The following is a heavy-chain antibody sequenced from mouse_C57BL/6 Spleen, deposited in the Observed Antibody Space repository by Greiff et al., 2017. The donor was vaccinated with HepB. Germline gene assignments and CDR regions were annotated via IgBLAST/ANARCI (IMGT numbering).Heavy chain of an antibody. CDR1: GYTFTSYW. J-gene: IGHJ4*01. Sequence: VKLQQPGAELVRPGSSVKLSCKASGYTFTSYWMHWVKQRPIQGLEWIGNIDPSDSETHYNQKFKDKATLTVDKSSSTAYMQLSSLTSEDSAVYYCARGVLRYYAMDYWGQGTSVTVSS. V-gene: IGHV1-52*01. CDR3: ARGVLRYYAMDY. D-gene: IGHD1-1*01. CDR2: IDPSDSET.